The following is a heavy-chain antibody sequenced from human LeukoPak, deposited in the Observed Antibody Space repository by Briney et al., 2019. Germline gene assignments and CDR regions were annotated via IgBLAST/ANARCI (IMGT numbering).Heavy chain of an antibody. CDR2: FDPEDGET. D-gene: IGHD3-3*02. V-gene: IGHV1-24*01. CDR3: ATPAFLEWLLPFDY. Sequence: GASVKVSCKVSGYTLTELSMHWLRQAPGKGLEWMGGFDPEDGETIYAQKFQGRVTMTEDTSTDTAYMELSSLRSEDTAVYYCATPAFLEWLLPFDYWGQGTLVTVSS. CDR1: GYTLTELS. J-gene: IGHJ4*02.